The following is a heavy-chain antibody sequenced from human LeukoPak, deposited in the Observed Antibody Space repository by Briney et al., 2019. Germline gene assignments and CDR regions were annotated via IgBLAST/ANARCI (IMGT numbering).Heavy chain of an antibody. CDR2: ISPIFGTA. D-gene: IGHD6-6*01. CDR3: ASFRYSSSSSPRWFDP. J-gene: IGHJ5*02. V-gene: IGHV1-69*05. Sequence: GASVKVSCKASGGTFSSYAISWVRQAPGQGLEWMGGISPIFGTANYAQKFQGRVTITTDESTSTAYMELSSLRSEDTAVYYCASFRYSSSSSPRWFDPWGQGTLVTVSS. CDR1: GGTFSSYA.